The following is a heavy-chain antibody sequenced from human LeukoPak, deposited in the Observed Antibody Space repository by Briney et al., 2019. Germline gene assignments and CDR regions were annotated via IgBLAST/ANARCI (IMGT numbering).Heavy chain of an antibody. V-gene: IGHV3-23*01. D-gene: IGHD3-16*01. CDR2: NIGS. Sequence: GGSLRLSCAASGFTFSSYAMSWVRQAPGKGLEWVSTNIGSFYADSVKGRFSISRDDSKNTLYLQMNNLRADDSAVYFCVKGLHMLDYWGQGTLVTVSS. CDR3: VKGLHMLDY. J-gene: IGHJ4*02. CDR1: GFTFSSYA.